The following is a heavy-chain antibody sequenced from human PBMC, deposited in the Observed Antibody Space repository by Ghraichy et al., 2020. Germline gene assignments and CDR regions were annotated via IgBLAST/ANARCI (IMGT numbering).Heavy chain of an antibody. V-gene: IGHV1-8*01. CDR2: MNPNSGNT. Sequence: ASVKVSCKASGYTFTSYDINWVRQATGQGLEWMGWMNPNSGNTGYAQKFQGRVTMTRNTSISTAYMELSSLRSEDTAMYYCARGSPLYCSSTSCYEKDYWGQGTLVTVSS. CDR1: GYTFTSYD. D-gene: IGHD2-2*01. J-gene: IGHJ4*02. CDR3: ARGSPLYCSSTSCYEKDY.